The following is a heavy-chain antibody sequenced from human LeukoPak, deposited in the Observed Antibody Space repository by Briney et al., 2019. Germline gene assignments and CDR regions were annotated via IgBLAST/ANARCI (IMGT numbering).Heavy chain of an antibody. Sequence: ASVKVSFKSSGYTFTGYYMHWVRQAPGQGLEWMGWINPNSGGTNYAQKFQGRVTMTRDTSISTAYMELSRLRSDDTAVYYCARVSGSPSRYYYGMDVWGQGTTVTVSS. CDR2: INPNSGGT. V-gene: IGHV1-2*02. D-gene: IGHD1-26*01. CDR1: GYTFTGYY. J-gene: IGHJ6*02. CDR3: ARVSGSPSRYYYGMDV.